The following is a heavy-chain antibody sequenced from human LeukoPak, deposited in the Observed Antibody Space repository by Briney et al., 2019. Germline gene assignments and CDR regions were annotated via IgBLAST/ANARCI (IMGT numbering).Heavy chain of an antibody. Sequence: GGSLRLSCAASGFTFTSYGMHWVRQAPGKGLEWVAAISYDGSYKYYAGSVKGRFTISRDNSQNTLYLQMNSLRAEDTAVYYCARSPHCSGGSCYPPTLFDYWGQGTLVTVSS. CDR1: GFTFTSYG. D-gene: IGHD2-15*01. CDR2: ISYDGSYK. CDR3: ARSPHCSGGSCYPPTLFDY. J-gene: IGHJ4*02. V-gene: IGHV3-30*03.